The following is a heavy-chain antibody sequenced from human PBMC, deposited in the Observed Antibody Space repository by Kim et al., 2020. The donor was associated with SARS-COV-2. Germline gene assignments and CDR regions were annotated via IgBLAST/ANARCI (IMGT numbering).Heavy chain of an antibody. CDR1: GFSFGDYY. J-gene: IGHJ4*02. CDR2: IRNSIDYT. V-gene: IGHV3-11*05. Sequence: GGSLRLSCAASGFSFGDYYMTWIRQTPGKGLEWLSYIRNSIDYTWYADSVRGRFTISRDNAKNSLYLQMNSLRAEDTAVYYCARVRDGPSEYYYCDYWGQGTLVTVSS. CDR3: ARVRDGPSEYYYCDY. D-gene: IGHD3-10*01.